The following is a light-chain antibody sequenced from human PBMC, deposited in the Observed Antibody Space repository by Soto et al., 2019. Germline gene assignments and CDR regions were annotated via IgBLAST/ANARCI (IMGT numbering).Light chain of an antibody. CDR3: SSFTSYTTVV. Sequence: QSVLTQPASVSGSPGQSITIACTGTSSDVGGYNYVSWYQQHPGRAPKLMIYGVTNRPSGVSNRFSGSKSGNTASLTISGLQAEDEADYDCSSFTSYTTVVFGGGTQLTVL. CDR2: GVT. V-gene: IGLV2-14*01. CDR1: SSDVGGYNY. J-gene: IGLJ2*01.